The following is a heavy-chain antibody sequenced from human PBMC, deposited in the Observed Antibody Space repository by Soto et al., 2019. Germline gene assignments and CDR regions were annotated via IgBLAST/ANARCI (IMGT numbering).Heavy chain of an antibody. D-gene: IGHD4-17*01. J-gene: IGHJ4*02. CDR1: GGTFSSYA. CDR3: GTDPDYRDYGNTDY. Sequence: ASVKVSCKASGGTFSSYAISWVRQAPGQGLEWMGGIIPIFGTANYVQKFQGRVTITADESTSTAYMELSSLRSEDTAVDYCGTDPDYRDYGNTDYWRQGPLVTVSS. V-gene: IGHV1-69*13. CDR2: IIPIFGTA.